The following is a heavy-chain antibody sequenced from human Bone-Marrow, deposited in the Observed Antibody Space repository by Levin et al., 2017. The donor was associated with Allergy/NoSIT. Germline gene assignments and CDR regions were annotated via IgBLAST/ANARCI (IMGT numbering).Heavy chain of an antibody. Sequence: GGSLRLSCAASGFTFSSYAMSWVRQAPGKGLEWVSAISGSGGSTYYADSVKGRFTISRDNSKNTLYLQMNSLRAEDTAVYYCAKRPANQKLYDSSGYPDYWGQGTLVTVSS. V-gene: IGHV3-23*01. CDR3: AKRPANQKLYDSSGYPDY. D-gene: IGHD3-22*01. CDR2: ISGSGGST. CDR1: GFTFSSYA. J-gene: IGHJ4*02.